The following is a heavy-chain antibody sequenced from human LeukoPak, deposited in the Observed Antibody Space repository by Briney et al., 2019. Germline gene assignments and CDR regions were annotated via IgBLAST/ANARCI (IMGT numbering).Heavy chain of an antibody. CDR3: ARGYGGGDYVVVSYY. D-gene: IGHD2-21*02. J-gene: IGHJ4*02. CDR1: GYTFTGYY. V-gene: IGHV1-2*02. Sequence: GASVKVSCKASGYTFTGYYMHWVRQAPGQGLEWMGWINPNSGGTNYAQKFQGRVTMTRDTSISTAYMELSRLRSDDTAVYYCARGYGGGDYVVVSYYWGQGALVTVSS. CDR2: INPNSGGT.